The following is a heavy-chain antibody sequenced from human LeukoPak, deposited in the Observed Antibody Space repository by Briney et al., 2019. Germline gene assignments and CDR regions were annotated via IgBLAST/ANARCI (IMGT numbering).Heavy chain of an antibody. Sequence: PGGSLRLSCAASGFTFSVYYMSWIRQAPGRGVEWVSYISSSGSTIYYADSVKGRFTISRDNAKNSLYLQMNSLRAEDTAVYYCARPPALHYYDSSTSGGAFDIWGQGTMVTVSS. J-gene: IGHJ3*02. V-gene: IGHV3-11*01. CDR1: GFTFSVYY. CDR3: ARPPALHYYDSSTSGGAFDI. D-gene: IGHD3-22*01. CDR2: ISSSGSTI.